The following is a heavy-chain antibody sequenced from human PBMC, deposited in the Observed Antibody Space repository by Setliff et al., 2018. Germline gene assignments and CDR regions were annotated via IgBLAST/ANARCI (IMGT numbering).Heavy chain of an antibody. V-gene: IGHV1-18*01. CDR3: ARSSRSGYYHQRDSFDL. D-gene: IGHD5-12*01. CDR2: ISPYTDGT. Sequence: ASVKVSCKISGYNFRGHGINWVRQAPGQGPEWLGWISPYTDGTSYADNFQDRVTMTTDTSTNTAYLEVRNLKSDDTATYYCARSSRSGYYHQRDSFDLWGQGTRVSVSS. CDR1: GYNFRGHG. J-gene: IGHJ3*01.